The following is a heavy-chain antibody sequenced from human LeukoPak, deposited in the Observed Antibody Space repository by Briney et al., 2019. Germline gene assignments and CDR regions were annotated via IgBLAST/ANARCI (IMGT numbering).Heavy chain of an antibody. CDR2: IKYDGSDE. CDR1: GFIFSSYW. J-gene: IGHJ5*02. Sequence: GGSLRLSCAASGFIFSSYWMTWVRQAPGRGLEWVANIKYDGSDEYYVDSVKGRFTISRDNAKNSLYLQMNSLRAEDTAVYYCAREGPWGQGTLVTVSS. CDR3: AREGP. V-gene: IGHV3-7*03.